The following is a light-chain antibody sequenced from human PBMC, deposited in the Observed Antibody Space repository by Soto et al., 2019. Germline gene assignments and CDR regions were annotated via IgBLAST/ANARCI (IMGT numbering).Light chain of an antibody. J-gene: IGKJ1*01. CDR2: AAS. CDR1: QDIGND. V-gene: IGKV1-6*02. CDR3: LQVFNFPRA. Sequence: AIQMTQSPSSLGGSVGDRLTITCRASQDIGNDLGWYQQKPGKAPKLLIYAASSLQSGVSSRFSGSGSGTEFTLTISSLQPEDFATYYCLQVFNFPRAFGQGTKVDIK.